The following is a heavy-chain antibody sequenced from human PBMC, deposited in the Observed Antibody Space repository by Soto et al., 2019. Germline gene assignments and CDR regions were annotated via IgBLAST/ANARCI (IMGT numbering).Heavy chain of an antibody. CDR1: GFTFSSYG. V-gene: IGHV3-33*01. J-gene: IGHJ6*02. CDR3: ARGDYGDHTSEPYYYYGMDV. D-gene: IGHD4-17*01. Sequence: QVQLVESGGGVVQPGRSLRLSCAASGFTFSSYGMHWVRQAPGKGLEWVAVIWYDGNNKYYADSVKGRFTISRDNSKNTLYLQMNSLRAEDTAVYYCARGDYGDHTSEPYYYYGMDVWGQGTTVTVFS. CDR2: IWYDGNNK.